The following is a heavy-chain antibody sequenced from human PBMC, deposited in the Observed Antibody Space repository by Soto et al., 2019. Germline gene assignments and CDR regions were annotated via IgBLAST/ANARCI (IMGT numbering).Heavy chain of an antibody. CDR1: GYTFTGYY. CDR3: ARLTGYSYVKRGAFDI. D-gene: IGHD5-18*01. J-gene: IGHJ3*02. Sequence: QVQLVQSGAEVKKPGASVKVSCKASGYTFTGYYMHWVRQAPGQGLEWMGWINPNSGGTNYAQKFQGWVTMTRDTSISTAYMELSRLRSDDTAVYYCARLTGYSYVKRGAFDIWGQGTMVTVSS. V-gene: IGHV1-2*04. CDR2: INPNSGGT.